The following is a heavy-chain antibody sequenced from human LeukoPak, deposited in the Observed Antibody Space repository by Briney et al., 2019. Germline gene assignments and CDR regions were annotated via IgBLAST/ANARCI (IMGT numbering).Heavy chain of an antibody. CDR3: ASYCSSTSCYTAGDYYYYMDV. Sequence: SETLSLTCTVSGGSIISGEYYWSWIRQPPGKGLEWIGYIYYSGSTYYNPSLKTQVTISVNTSKNHFSLKLSSVTAADTSVYYCASYCSSTSCYTAGDYYYYMDVWGKGTTVTVSS. J-gene: IGHJ6*03. CDR2: IYYSGST. D-gene: IGHD2-2*02. V-gene: IGHV4-30-4*08. CDR1: GGSIISGEYY.